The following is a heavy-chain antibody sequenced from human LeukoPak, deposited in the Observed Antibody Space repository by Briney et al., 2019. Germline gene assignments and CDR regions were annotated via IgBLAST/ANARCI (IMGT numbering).Heavy chain of an antibody. D-gene: IGHD1-7*01. V-gene: IGHV5-51*01. CDR2: IYPGDSDT. CDR3: ARREATTEYFDF. Sequence: GESLKISCKGSGYSFTNYWIACVRQMPGKGLEWMGVIYPGDSDTRYNPSFQGQVTISADRSFGTAYLQWSSLKASDSAMYYCARREATTEYFDFWGQGTLVTVSS. J-gene: IGHJ4*02. CDR1: GYSFTNYW.